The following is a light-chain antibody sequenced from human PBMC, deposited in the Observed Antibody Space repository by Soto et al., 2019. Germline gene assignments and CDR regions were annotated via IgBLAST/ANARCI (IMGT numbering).Light chain of an antibody. Sequence: VLTQSPSTMPWLHGKRATFSCRASQSVSSNYLAWYQQKPGQAPRLLIYGAFKRATGIPDRFSGSGSGTDFTLTISRMEPEDFAVYCCQQYGSSPRTFGQRTKVDIK. V-gene: IGKV3-20*01. CDR2: GAF. J-gene: IGKJ1*01. CDR1: QSVSSNY. CDR3: QQYGSSPRT.